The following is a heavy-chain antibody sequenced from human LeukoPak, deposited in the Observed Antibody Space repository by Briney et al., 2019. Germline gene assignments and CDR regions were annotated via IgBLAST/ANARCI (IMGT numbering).Heavy chain of an antibody. CDR1: GGTFSSYA. V-gene: IGHV1-69*01. D-gene: IGHD2-2*01. J-gene: IGHJ6*03. CDR2: IIPIFGTA. CDR3: ARGRYQLLSSYYYYYYYMDV. Sequence: GASVKVSCKASGGTFSSYAISWVRQAPGQGLEWMGGIIPIFGTANYAQKFQGRVTITADESTSTAYMELSSLRSEDTAVYYCARGRYQLLSSYYYYYYYMDVWGKGTTVAVSS.